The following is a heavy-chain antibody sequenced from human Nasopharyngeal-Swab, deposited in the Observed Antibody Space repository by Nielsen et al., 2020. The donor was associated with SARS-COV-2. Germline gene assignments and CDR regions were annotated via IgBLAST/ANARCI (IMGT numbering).Heavy chain of an antibody. CDR1: GFTFIAHY. D-gene: IGHD6-19*01. V-gene: IGHV3-72*01. J-gene: IGHJ6*02. Sequence: GGPLRLSCAASGFTFIAHYMDWVRQAPGKGLEGVGSSRNKAKGNTTEYAAFVRGRFTSSKDDSKDSLYLQMNSLKTENTAVYYCARDLSSVWTSGLGVWGQGTTVTVSS. CDR3: ARDLSSVWTSGLGV. CDR2: SRNKAKGNTT.